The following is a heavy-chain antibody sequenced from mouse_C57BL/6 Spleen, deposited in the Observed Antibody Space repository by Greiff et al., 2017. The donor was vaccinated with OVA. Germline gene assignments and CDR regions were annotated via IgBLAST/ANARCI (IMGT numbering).Heavy chain of an antibody. J-gene: IGHJ4*01. V-gene: IGHV5-6*01. CDR3: ARLYGSSYYAMDY. D-gene: IGHD1-1*01. CDR2: ISSGGSYT. Sequence: EVQLVESGGDLVKPGGSLKLSCAASGFTFSSYGMSWVRQTPDKRLEWVATISSGGSYTYYPDSVKGRFTISRDNAKNTLYLQMSILKSEDTAMYYCARLYGSSYYAMDYWGQGTSVTVSS. CDR1: GFTFSSYG.